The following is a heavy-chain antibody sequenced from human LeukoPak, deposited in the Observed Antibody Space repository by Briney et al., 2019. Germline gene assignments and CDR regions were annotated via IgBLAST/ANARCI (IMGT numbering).Heavy chain of an antibody. D-gene: IGHD6-13*01. J-gene: IGHJ4*02. V-gene: IGHV3-21*01. CDR1: GFTFSSYS. CDR3: AKDLRRYGIAAAFSYFDY. Sequence: GGSLRLSCAASGFTFSSYSMNWVRQAPGKGLEWVSSISSSSSHIYYADSVKGRFTISRDNSKNTLYLQMNSLRAEDTAVYYCAKDLRRYGIAAAFSYFDYWGQGTLVTVSS. CDR2: ISSSSSHI.